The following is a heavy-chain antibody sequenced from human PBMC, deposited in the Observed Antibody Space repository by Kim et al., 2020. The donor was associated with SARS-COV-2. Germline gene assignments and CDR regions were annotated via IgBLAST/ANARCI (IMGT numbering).Heavy chain of an antibody. CDR2: ITYTGST. D-gene: IGHD2-15*01. J-gene: IGHJ4*02. V-gene: IGHV4-59*02. CDR3: ARSRGGGNGSFDR. CDR1: GASVSSYY. Sequence: SETLSLTCTVSGASVSSYYWSWIRQPPGEGLEWIAYITYTGSTNYNPSLKSRVTISLDTSKNEFSLKLSSVTAADTAVYYCARSRGGGNGSFDRWGQGTLVTVSS.